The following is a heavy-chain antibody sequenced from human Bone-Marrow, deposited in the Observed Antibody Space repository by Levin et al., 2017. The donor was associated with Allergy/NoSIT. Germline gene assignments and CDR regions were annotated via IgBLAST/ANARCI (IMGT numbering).Heavy chain of an antibody. Sequence: GGSLRLSCAASGFTFSNAWMSWVRQAPGKGLEWVGRIKSKTDGGTTDYAAPVKGRFTISRDDSKNTLYLQMNSLKTEDTAVYYCTTRYYDFWSGYYTDLDYWGQGTLVTVSS. D-gene: IGHD3-3*01. CDR1: GFTFSNAW. CDR2: IKSKTDGGTT. J-gene: IGHJ4*02. V-gene: IGHV3-15*01. CDR3: TTRYYDFWSGYYTDLDY.